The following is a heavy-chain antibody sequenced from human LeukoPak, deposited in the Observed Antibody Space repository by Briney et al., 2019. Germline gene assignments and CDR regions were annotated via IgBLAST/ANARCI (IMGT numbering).Heavy chain of an antibody. CDR2: INPNSGGT. CDR1: GYTFTGYY. Sequence: ASVKVSCKDSGYTFTGYYMHWVRQAPGQGLEWMGWINPNSGGTNYAQKLQGRVTMTRDTSISTAYMELSRLRSDDTAVYYCARLDYGDYEYDYWGQGTLVTVSS. CDR3: ARLDYGDYEYDY. D-gene: IGHD4-17*01. J-gene: IGHJ4*02. V-gene: IGHV1-2*02.